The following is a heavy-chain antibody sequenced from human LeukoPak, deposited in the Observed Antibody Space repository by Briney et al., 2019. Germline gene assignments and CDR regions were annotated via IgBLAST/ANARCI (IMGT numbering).Heavy chain of an antibody. CDR1: GFTFYTYW. CDR2: INQDGGEK. D-gene: IGHD1-26*01. Sequence: PGGSLRLSCAASGFTFYTYWMSWVRQAPGKGLEWVANINQDGGEKYYLGSVEGRFTISRDNAKNSVYLQMHSLRAEDTAVYYCVRRGDGGSYFDFWGQGTLVTVSS. V-gene: IGHV3-7*01. CDR3: VRRGDGGSYFDF. J-gene: IGHJ4*02.